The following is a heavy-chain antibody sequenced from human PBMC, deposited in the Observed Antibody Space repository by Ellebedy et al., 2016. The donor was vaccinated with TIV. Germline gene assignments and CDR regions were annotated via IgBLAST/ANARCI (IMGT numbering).Heavy chain of an antibody. CDR3: ARGPGGDSDY. V-gene: IGHV3-7*04. CDR2: INQPGSDK. J-gene: IGHJ4*02. CDR1: GLNGSSYW. Sequence: PGGSLRLSCAASGLNGSSYWMTWVRQAPGKGLEWVANINQPGSDKHYVDSVKGRFTISRDSAKNSLYLQMNSLRAEETAVYYCARGPGGDSDYWGQGTLVTVSS. D-gene: IGHD4-23*01.